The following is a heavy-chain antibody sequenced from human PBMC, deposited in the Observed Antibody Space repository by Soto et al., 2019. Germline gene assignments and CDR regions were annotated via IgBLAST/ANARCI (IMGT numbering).Heavy chain of an antibody. V-gene: IGHV3-33*01. Sequence: QVQLVESGGGVVQPGRSLRLSCAASGFTFSSYGMHWVRQAPGKGLEWVAVIWYDGSNKYYADSVKGRFTISRDNSKNTLYLQMNSLRAEDTAVYYCARDLRKDYGSGSYFDYWGQGTLVTVSS. J-gene: IGHJ4*02. CDR1: GFTFSSYG. D-gene: IGHD3-10*01. CDR3: ARDLRKDYGSGSYFDY. CDR2: IWYDGSNK.